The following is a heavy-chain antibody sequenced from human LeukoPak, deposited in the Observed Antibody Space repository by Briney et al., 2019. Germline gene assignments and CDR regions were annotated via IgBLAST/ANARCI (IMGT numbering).Heavy chain of an antibody. Sequence: SETLSLTCTVSGDSISSSYWGWFRQPAGKGLEWIGRIHTSGSTYYSPSLKSRVTMSVDTSTNQFSLKLSSVTAADTAMYYCARVRLGRGLDYWGQGTLVTVSS. CDR1: GDSISSSY. CDR3: ARVRLGRGLDY. D-gene: IGHD6-19*01. CDR2: IHTSGST. J-gene: IGHJ4*02. V-gene: IGHV4-4*07.